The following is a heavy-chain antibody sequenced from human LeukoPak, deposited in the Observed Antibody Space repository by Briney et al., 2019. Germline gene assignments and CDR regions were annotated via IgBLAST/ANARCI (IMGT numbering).Heavy chain of an antibody. V-gene: IGHV3-30*02. CDR1: GFTFCSYG. J-gene: IGHJ4*02. CDR2: IRYDGSNK. Sequence: GGSLRLSCAASGFTFCSYGMHWVRQAPGKGLEWVAFIRYDGSNKYYADSVKGRFTISRDNSKNTLYLQMNSLRAEDTAVYYCAKLAPWPPGWLKQRRRVETAMALHDGGVQGTLVTVSS. D-gene: IGHD5-18*01. CDR3: AKLAPWPPGWLKQRRRVETAMALHDG.